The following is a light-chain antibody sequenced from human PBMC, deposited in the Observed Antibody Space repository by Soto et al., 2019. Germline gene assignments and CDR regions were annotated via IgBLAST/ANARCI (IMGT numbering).Light chain of an antibody. J-gene: IGKJ1*01. V-gene: IGKV1-5*03. CDR2: KAS. CDR1: QSISSW. Sequence: DIQITQSPSTLSASVGDRVTITCRAGQSISSWLAWYQQKPGKAPKLLIYKASSLESGVPPRFSGSGSGTEFTLTISSLQPDDFATYYCQQYNSYWTFGQGTKVDIK. CDR3: QQYNSYWT.